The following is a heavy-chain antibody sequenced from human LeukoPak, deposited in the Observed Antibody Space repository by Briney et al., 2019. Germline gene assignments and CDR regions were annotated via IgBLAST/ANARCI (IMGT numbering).Heavy chain of an antibody. J-gene: IGHJ4*02. CDR3: ASRYCSGGSCYSGLDY. CDR1: GYTFTSYA. V-gene: IGHV1-3*01. D-gene: IGHD2-15*01. CDR2: INAGNGNT. Sequence: ASVKVSCKASGYTFTSYAMHWVRQTPGQRLEWMGWINAGNGNTKYSQKFQGRVTITRDTSASTAYMELSSVRSEDTAVYYCASRYCSGGSCYSGLDYWGQGTLVTVSS.